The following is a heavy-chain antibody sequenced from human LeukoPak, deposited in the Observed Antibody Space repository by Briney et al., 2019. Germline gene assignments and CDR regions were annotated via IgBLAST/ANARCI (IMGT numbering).Heavy chain of an antibody. CDR2: MNPNSGNT. CDR3: ARGRISYGMDV. Sequence: ASVKVSCKASGYTFTSYDINWVRQATGQGLEWMGWMNPNSGNTGYAQKFQGRVAMTRNMSISTAYMELSSLRSEDTAVYYCARGRISYGMDVWGHGTTVTVSS. J-gene: IGHJ6*02. V-gene: IGHV1-8*01. CDR1: GYTFTSYD.